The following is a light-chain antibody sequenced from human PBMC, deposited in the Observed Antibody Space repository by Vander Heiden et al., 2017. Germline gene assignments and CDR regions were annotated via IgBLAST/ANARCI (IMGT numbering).Light chain of an antibody. Sequence: QSVLTPPPSASGTHGQRVTMSCPGSSSNIGSNTVNWYTRLPGTAPELLIYSDRERPSGVPDRFSGSKSGTTATLAISRLQAEDEADYYCAAWDDRRNGVVFGGGTKLTVL. V-gene: IGLV1-44*01. CDR3: AAWDDRRNGVV. CDR2: SDR. CDR1: SSNIGSNT. J-gene: IGLJ2*01.